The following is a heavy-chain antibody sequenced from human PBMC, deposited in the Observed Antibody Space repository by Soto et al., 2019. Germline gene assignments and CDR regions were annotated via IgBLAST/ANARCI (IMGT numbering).Heavy chain of an antibody. J-gene: IGHJ6*02. V-gene: IGHV1-69*18. CDR3: ARVVMTTVPASFYYGLDV. CDR2: IIPLIGTA. CDR1: GGTFSTYG. Sequence: QVQLVQSGAEVRKPGSSVTVSCKASGGTFSTYGITWVRQAPGQGLEWMGNIIPLIGTANYAQRFRGRVTITAGESTTTAYMELTSRRSEATAVYYCARVVMTTVPASFYYGLDVWGQGTTVTVSS. D-gene: IGHD4-4*01.